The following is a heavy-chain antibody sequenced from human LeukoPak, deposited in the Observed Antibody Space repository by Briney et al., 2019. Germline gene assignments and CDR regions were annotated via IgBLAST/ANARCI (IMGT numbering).Heavy chain of an antibody. D-gene: IGHD5-12*01. Sequence: GGSLRPSCAASGFTFSSYAMSWVRQAPGKGLEWVSAISGSGGSTYYADSVKGRFTISRDNAKNSLYLQMNSLRAEDTAVYHCARDVAPASAYYYYMDVWGKGTTVTVSS. J-gene: IGHJ6*03. V-gene: IGHV3-23*01. CDR3: ARDVAPASAYYYYMDV. CDR2: ISGSGGST. CDR1: GFTFSSYA.